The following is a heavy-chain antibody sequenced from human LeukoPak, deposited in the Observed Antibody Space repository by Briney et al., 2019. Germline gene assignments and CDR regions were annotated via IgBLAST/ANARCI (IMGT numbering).Heavy chain of an antibody. CDR3: ARVSTGSANGDHYYYMDV. CDR2: ISSSSSYI. V-gene: IGHV3-21*01. D-gene: IGHD3-10*01. J-gene: IGHJ6*03. CDR1: GFTFSSYS. Sequence: GGSLRLSCAASGFTFSSYSMNWVRQAPGKGLEWVSSISSSSSYIYYADSVKGRFTISRDNAKNSLYLQMNSLRAEDTAVYYCARVSTGSANGDHYYYMDVWGKGTTVTVSS.